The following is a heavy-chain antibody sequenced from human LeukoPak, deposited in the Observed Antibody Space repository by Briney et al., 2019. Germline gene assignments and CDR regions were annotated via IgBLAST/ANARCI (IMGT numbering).Heavy chain of an antibody. Sequence: ASVKVSCKASGGTFSSYAISWVRQAPGQGLEWMGGIIPIFGTANYAQKFQGRVTITADESTSTAYMELSNLRSEDTAVYYCARARRYYDSSGYYYPFDYWGQGTLVTVSS. J-gene: IGHJ4*02. CDR3: ARARRYYDSSGYYYPFDY. V-gene: IGHV1-69*13. CDR1: GGTFSSYA. D-gene: IGHD3-22*01. CDR2: IIPIFGTA.